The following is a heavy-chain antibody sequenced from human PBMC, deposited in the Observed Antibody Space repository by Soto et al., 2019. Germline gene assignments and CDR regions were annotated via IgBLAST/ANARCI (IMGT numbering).Heavy chain of an antibody. CDR3: ARYSSRHRWLYS. D-gene: IGHD6-13*01. Sequence: SETLPLTCSVSGGAMNNYYWPWIRQPPGQGLKWIAHVSYAGVTKYNPSLQSRATISVDTSKSHFSLNLNSVSAADTAIYYCARYSSRHRWLYSGGQGTLVTVSS. J-gene: IGHJ5*01. CDR2: VSYAGVT. CDR1: GGAMNNYY. V-gene: IGHV4-59*08.